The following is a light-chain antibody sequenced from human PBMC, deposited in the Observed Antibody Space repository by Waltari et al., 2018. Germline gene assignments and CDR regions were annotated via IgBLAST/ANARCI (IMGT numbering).Light chain of an antibody. Sequence: QSALTQPRSVSGSPGKSVTISCTGTSSDVGGYNYVSWYQQHPGKAPKLMIYDVSKRPSGVPDRFSGSKSGNTASLTISGLQAEDEADYYCCSYAGSCWVFGGGTKLTVL. CDR2: DVS. CDR3: CSYAGSCWV. V-gene: IGLV2-11*01. J-gene: IGLJ3*02. CDR1: SSDVGGYNY.